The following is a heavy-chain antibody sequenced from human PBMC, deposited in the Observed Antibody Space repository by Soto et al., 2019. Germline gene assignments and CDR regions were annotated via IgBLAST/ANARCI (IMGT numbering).Heavy chain of an antibody. V-gene: IGHV2-70*04. CDR2: IDWDDDK. Sequence: SGPTLVNPTQTLTLTCTFSGFSLSTSGMRVSWIRQPPGKALEWLARIDWDDDKFYSTSLKTRLTISKDTSKNQVVLTMTNMDPVDTATYYCARTPGYSGGCSRGGFCYYYGMDVWGQGTTVTVS. D-gene: IGHD6-19*01. CDR1: GFSLSTSGMR. J-gene: IGHJ6*02. CDR3: ARTPGYSGGCSRGGFCYYYGMDV.